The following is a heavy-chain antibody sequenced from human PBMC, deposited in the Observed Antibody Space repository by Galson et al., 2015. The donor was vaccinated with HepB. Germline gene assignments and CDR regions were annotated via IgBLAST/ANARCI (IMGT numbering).Heavy chain of an antibody. CDR1: GFSLTTSGVG. Sequence: PALVKPTQTLTLPCTFSGFSLTTSGVGVGWIRQPPGKALEWLALIYWDDDKRYSPSLRSRLTITKDTSNKQVILTLTNMDPLDAGTYYCAHSRQFVAAYWGQGALVTVSS. CDR2: IYWDDDK. CDR3: AHSRQFVAAY. J-gene: IGHJ4*02. D-gene: IGHD3-10*01. V-gene: IGHV2-5*02.